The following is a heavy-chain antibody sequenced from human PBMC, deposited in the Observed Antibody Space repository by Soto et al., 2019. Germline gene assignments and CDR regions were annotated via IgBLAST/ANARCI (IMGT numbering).Heavy chain of an antibody. Sequence: SVKVSCKASGDTDTNYVISWVRQAPGQGLEWMGGIFPKFGTTYSAQKLQDRLTITADESTSTVYMQLSSLRLDDTAVYYCGAEMTFGKLSVVWGQGTTVTVSS. CDR2: IFPKFGTT. CDR3: GAEMTFGKLSVV. V-gene: IGHV1-69*13. D-gene: IGHD3-16*02. J-gene: IGHJ6*02. CDR1: GDTDTNYV.